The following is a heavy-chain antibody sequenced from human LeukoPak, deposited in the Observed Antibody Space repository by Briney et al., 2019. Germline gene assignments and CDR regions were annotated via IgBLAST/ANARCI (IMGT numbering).Heavy chain of an antibody. J-gene: IGHJ6*03. CDR3: TRRGYDILTGYYPYYYYMDV. V-gene: IGHV3-73*01. D-gene: IGHD3-9*01. CDR1: GFTFSGSA. CDR2: IRSKANSYAT. Sequence: GGSLRLSCAASGFTFSGSAMHWVRQASGKGLEWVGRIRSKANSYATAYAASVKGRFTISRDDSKNTAYLQMNSLKTEDTAVYYCTRRGYDILTGYYPYYYYMDVWGKGTTVTISS.